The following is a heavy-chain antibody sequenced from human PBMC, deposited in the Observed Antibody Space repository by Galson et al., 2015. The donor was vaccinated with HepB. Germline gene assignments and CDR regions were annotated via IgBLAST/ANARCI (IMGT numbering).Heavy chain of an antibody. V-gene: IGHV3-21*01. CDR1: GFTFSSYS. D-gene: IGHD2-2*01. CDR3: ASGYCSSTSGYLYYFDY. J-gene: IGHJ4*02. CDR2: ISSSSSYI. Sequence: SLRLSCAASGFTFSSYSMNWVRQAPGKGLEWVSSISSSSSYIYYADSVKGRFTISRDNAKNSLYLQMNSLRAEDTAVYYCASGYCSSTSGYLYYFDYWGQGTLVTVSS.